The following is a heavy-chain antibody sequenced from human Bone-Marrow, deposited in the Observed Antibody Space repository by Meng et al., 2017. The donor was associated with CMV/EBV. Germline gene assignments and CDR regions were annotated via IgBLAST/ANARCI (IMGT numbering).Heavy chain of an antibody. V-gene: IGHV3-53*01. CDR1: GFTVSSNY. D-gene: IGHD3-22*01. Sequence: GESLKISCAASGFTVSSNYMSWVRQAPGKGLEWVSVIYSGGSTYYADSVKGRFIISRDNSKNTLYPQMNSLRAEDTAVYYCAIYYDSSGLKVYAFDIWGQGTMVTVSS. CDR3: AIYYDSSGLKVYAFDI. CDR2: IYSGGST. J-gene: IGHJ3*02.